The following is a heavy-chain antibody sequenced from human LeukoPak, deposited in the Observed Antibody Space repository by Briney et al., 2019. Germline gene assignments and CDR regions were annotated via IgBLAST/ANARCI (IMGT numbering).Heavy chain of an antibody. CDR3: AKDTTPGNSIWDYFAY. CDR1: GFDFSICA. V-gene: IGHV3-23*01. J-gene: IGHJ4*02. D-gene: IGHD1-1*01. CDR2: IGSPGET. Sequence: GGSLRLSCAASGFDFSICAMTWVRQAPGKGLEWVASIGSPGETYYADSVKGRFAVSRENSQNTVFLQLTSLTAEDTAIYYCAKDTTPGNSIWDYFAYWGQGALVTVSS.